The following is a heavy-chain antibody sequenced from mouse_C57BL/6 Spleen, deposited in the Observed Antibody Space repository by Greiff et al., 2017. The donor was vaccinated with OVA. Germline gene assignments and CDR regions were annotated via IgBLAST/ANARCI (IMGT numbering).Heavy chain of an antibody. CDR3: TRGPDDGYLCAY. CDR1: GYTFTDYE. J-gene: IGHJ3*01. CDR2: IDPETGGT. Sequence: VQLQQSGAELVRPGASVTLSCKASGYTFTDYEMHWVKQTPVHGLEWIGAIDPETGGTAYTQKFKGQAILTADKSSSTAYLELRSLTSEDSAVYYCTRGPDDGYLCAYWGQGTLVTVSA. D-gene: IGHD2-3*01. V-gene: IGHV1-15*01.